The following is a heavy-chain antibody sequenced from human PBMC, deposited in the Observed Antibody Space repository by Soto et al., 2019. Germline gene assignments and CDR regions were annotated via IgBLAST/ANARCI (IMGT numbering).Heavy chain of an antibody. V-gene: IGHV4-4*07. CDR2: IYTSGST. J-gene: IGHJ6*02. Sequence: PSETLSLTCTVSGGSISSYYWSWIRQPAGKGLAWIGRIYTSGSTNYNPSLKSRVTMSVDTSKNQFSLKLSSVTAADTALYYCARVAVTTSSENDGMDVWGQETTVTVAS. CDR1: GGSISSYY. CDR3: ARVAVTTSSENDGMDV. D-gene: IGHD4-17*01.